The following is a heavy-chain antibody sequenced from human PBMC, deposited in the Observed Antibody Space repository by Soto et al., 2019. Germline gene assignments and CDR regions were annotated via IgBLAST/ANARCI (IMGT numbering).Heavy chain of an antibody. J-gene: IGHJ4*02. CDR1: GFSLSTSGVG. D-gene: IGHD1-20*01. CDR3: AHRRGGYNWDDAHFDY. CDR2: IYWDDDK. V-gene: IGHV2-5*02. Sequence: QITLKESGPTLVKPTQALALTCTFSGFSLSTSGVGVGWIRQPPGKALKWLAVIYWDDDKRYRPSLKSRLTITKDTSRNQVVLTMTNMDPVDTATYYCAHRRGGYNWDDAHFDYWGQGTLVTVSS.